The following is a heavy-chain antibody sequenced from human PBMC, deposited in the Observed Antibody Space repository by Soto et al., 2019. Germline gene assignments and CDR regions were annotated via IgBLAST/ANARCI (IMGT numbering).Heavy chain of an antibody. CDR2: ISPSDAYI. D-gene: IGHD6-13*01. Sequence: GGSRRLSWAASGFTFSGYNLNGVRQAPGNVLGCMASISPSDAYIFYAESVKCRFTISREDAKTSLYLKLNSLRADDTALYYCARELPPSIAAAGTPYWFFDLWGRGTLGTLSS. CDR1: GFTFSGYN. J-gene: IGHJ2*01. CDR3: ARELPPSIAAAGTPYWFFDL. V-gene: IGHV3-21*01.